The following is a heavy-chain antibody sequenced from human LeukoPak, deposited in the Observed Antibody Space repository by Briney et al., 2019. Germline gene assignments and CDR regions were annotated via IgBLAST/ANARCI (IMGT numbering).Heavy chain of an antibody. V-gene: IGHV4-39*07. CDR1: GGSISSTSYY. J-gene: IGHJ4*02. CDR3: ARKDYYGSGRADY. CDR2: IYYSGNT. Sequence: PSETLSLTCTVSGGSISSTSYYWGWIRQPPGKGLEWIGSIYYSGNTYYNPSLKSRVTISVDKSKNQFSLKLSSVTAADTAVYYCARKDYYGSGRADYWGQGTLVTVSS. D-gene: IGHD3-10*01.